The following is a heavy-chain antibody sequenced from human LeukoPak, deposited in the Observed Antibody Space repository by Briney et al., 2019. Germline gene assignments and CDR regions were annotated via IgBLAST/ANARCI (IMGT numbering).Heavy chain of an antibody. D-gene: IGHD1-26*01. V-gene: IGHV1-3*01. J-gene: IGHJ4*02. Sequence: GASVKVSCKASGYIFSSYAMHWVRQAPGQRLECMGWINAGNGNTKYSQKFQGRVTITRDTSASTAYMELSSLRSEDTAVYYCARRPIVGATNPFDYWGQGTLVTVSS. CDR3: ARRPIVGATNPFDY. CDR1: GYIFSSYA. CDR2: INAGNGNT.